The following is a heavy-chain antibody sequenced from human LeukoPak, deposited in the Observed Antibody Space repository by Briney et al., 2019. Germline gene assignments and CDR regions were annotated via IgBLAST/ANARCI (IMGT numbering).Heavy chain of an antibody. V-gene: IGHV1-8*03. CDR1: AYTFSSYE. Sequence: APVKVSCKASAYTFSSYEVNWVRQATGQGFEWMGWMNPNSGKTGYAQKFQGRVTITWDTSISTVYMELTSLRSEDTAVYYCTRVLGYSSSQWYYFDSWGQGTLVTVSS. J-gene: IGHJ4*02. CDR2: MNPNSGKT. CDR3: TRVLGYSSSQWYYFDS. D-gene: IGHD6-13*01.